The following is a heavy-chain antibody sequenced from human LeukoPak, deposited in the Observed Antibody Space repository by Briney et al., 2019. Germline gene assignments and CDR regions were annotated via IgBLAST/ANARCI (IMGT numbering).Heavy chain of an antibody. CDR3: ARGTHYDILTGLYYYYMDV. V-gene: IGHV4-4*07. D-gene: IGHD3-9*01. CDR2: IYTSGST. CDR1: GASISSYY. Sequence: SETLSLTCTVSGASISSYYWSWIRQPAGKGLEWIGRIYTSGSTNYNPSLKSRVTMSVDTSKNQFSLKLSSVTAADTAVYYCARGTHYDILTGLYYYYMDVWGKGTTVTVSS. J-gene: IGHJ6*03.